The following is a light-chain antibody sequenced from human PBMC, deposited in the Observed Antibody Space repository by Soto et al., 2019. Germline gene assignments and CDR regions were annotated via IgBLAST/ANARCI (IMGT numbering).Light chain of an antibody. J-gene: IGKJ4*01. V-gene: IGKV1-5*03. CDR2: KAS. CDR3: QQYVAYPRT. CDR1: QSIADW. Sequence: IHMTQSPSTLSASVGDRVTIPCRASQSIADWLAWYQQKPGKAPKLLIYKASTLESGVPSRFSGSGSGTEFTLTISSLQPDDFATYSCQQYVAYPRTFGGGTKVDIK.